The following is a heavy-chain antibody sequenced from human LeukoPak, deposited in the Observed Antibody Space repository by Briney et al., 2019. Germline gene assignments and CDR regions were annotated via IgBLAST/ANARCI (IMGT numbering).Heavy chain of an antibody. D-gene: IGHD1-26*01. J-gene: IGHJ3*02. CDR3: AREGSGSFVPFDAFDI. CDR2: ISSNGGST. Sequence: GGSLRLSCAASGFTFSSYAMHWVRQAPGKGLEYVSAISSNGGSTYYANSVKGRFTISRDNSKNTLYLQMGSLRAEDMAVYYCAREGSGSFVPFDAFDIWGQGTMVTVSS. V-gene: IGHV3-64*01. CDR1: GFTFSSYA.